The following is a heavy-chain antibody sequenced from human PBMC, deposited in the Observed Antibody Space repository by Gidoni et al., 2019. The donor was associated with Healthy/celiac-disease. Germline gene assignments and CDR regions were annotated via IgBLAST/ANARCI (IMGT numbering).Heavy chain of an antibody. CDR3: ARGRYSNVYRLGGMDV. D-gene: IGHD4-4*01. Sequence: QVQLVESGGGVVQPGRSLRLSCAASGFTFSSYGMHWVRQAPGKGLGWVAVISYDGSNKYYADSVKGRFTISRDNSKNTLYLQMNSLRAEDTAVYYCARGRYSNVYRLGGMDVWGQGTTVTVSS. CDR1: GFTFSSYG. V-gene: IGHV3-30*03. CDR2: ISYDGSNK. J-gene: IGHJ6*02.